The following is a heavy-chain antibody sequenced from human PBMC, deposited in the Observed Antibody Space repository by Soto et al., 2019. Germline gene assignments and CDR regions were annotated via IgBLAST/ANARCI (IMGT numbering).Heavy chain of an antibody. V-gene: IGHV4-39*01. Sequence: QLQLQESGPGLVKPSETLSLTCTISGDSIQSSDYYWGWIRQPQGKGLEWIGSFFYSGNTYYNTSLRRRVTISADTSANQFALTRHSVTAADAAVFYCAGHRSMMTAVSPFDYWGQGTLVTVSS. D-gene: IGHD4-17*01. CDR1: GDSIQSSDYY. J-gene: IGHJ4*02. CDR2: FFYSGNT. CDR3: AGHRSMMTAVSPFDY.